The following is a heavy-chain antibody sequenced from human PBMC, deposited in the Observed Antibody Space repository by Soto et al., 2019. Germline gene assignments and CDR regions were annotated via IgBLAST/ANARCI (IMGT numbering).Heavy chain of an antibody. CDR1: GFSLSSKGMR. CDR2: IDWDDDK. CDR3: GRSPGGFTVATYFFDY. J-gene: IGHJ4*02. D-gene: IGHD3-16*01. Sequence: SGPTLVNPTQTLTLTCTFSGFSLSSKGMRVSWSRQPPGKALEWLARIDWDDDKFYSPSLRTRLSISKGTSKNQVVLTMTNVDPMHPATYYCGRSPGGFTVATYFFDYWGRGPMVTVSS. V-gene: IGHV2-70*04.